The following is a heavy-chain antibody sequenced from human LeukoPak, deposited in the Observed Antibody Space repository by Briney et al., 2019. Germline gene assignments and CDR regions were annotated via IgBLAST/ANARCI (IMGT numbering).Heavy chain of an antibody. Sequence: SVTVSCKTSGGTFNNYAISWVRRAPGRGLEWMGSIIVMLDRSNYAQKFQARVTVTADKSTDTAYMHLNGLRSDDTAVYYCVREGYCNGRSCYGYYHYYMDVWGNGTTVTVSS. CDR2: IIVMLDRS. D-gene: IGHD2-15*01. CDR1: GGTFNNYA. CDR3: VREGYCNGRSCYGYYHYYMDV. V-gene: IGHV1-69*04. J-gene: IGHJ6*03.